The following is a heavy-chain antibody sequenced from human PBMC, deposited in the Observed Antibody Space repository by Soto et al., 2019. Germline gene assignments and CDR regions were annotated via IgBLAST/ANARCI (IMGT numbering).Heavy chain of an antibody. CDR2: INPNSGGT. V-gene: IGHV1-2*04. CDR3: ARDPYYGSWSYHPAPYYYGMDF. Sequence: ASVKVSCKASGYTFTGYYMHWVRQAPGQGLEWMGWINPNSGGTNYAQKFQGWVTMTRDTSISTAYMELSRLRSDDTAVYYCARDPYYGSWSYHPAPYYYGMDFWGQGTTVPVSS. CDR1: GYTFTGYY. J-gene: IGHJ6*02. D-gene: IGHD3-10*01.